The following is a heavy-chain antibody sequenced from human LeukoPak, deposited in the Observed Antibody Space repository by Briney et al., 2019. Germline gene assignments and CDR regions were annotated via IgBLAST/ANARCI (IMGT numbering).Heavy chain of an antibody. J-gene: IGHJ4*02. CDR3: ARHPPQPQLVLCLDY. CDR1: GGSISSSSYY. D-gene: IGHD6-13*01. Sequence: SETLSLTCTVSGGSISSSSYYWGWIRQPPGKGLEWIGSIYYSGSTYYNPSLKSRVTISVDTSKNQFSLKLSSVTAADTAVYYCARHPPQPQLVLCLDYWGQGTLVTVSS. CDR2: IYYSGST. V-gene: IGHV4-39*01.